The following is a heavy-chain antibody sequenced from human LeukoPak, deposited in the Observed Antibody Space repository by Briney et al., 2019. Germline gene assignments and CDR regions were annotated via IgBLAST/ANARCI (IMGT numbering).Heavy chain of an antibody. V-gene: IGHV4-59*08. CDR1: GGSISTYY. D-gene: IGHD3-22*01. CDR2: IFYSGSA. J-gene: IGHJ4*02. Sequence: SETLSLTCTVSGGSISTYYWSWIRQPPGKGLEWIGFIFYSGSANYSPSLNSRITLSVDTSKNQFSLKLSSVTAADTAMYYCARHSSGYYSLFDYWGQGTLVTVSS. CDR3: ARHSSGYYSLFDY.